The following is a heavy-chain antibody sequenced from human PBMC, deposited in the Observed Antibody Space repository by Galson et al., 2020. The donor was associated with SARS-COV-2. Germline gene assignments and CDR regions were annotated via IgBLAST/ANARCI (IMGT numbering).Heavy chain of an antibody. J-gene: IGHJ4*02. CDR1: GFTFSSYG. CDR3: ARDVSPQWSSSWIDY. V-gene: IGHV3-33*01. Sequence: GESLKISCAASGFTFSSYGMHWVRQAPGKGLEWVAVIWYDGSNKYYADSVKGRFTISRDNSKNTLYLQMNSLRAEDTAVYYCARDVSPQWSSSWIDYWGQGTLVTVSS. D-gene: IGHD6-13*01. CDR2: IWYDGSNK.